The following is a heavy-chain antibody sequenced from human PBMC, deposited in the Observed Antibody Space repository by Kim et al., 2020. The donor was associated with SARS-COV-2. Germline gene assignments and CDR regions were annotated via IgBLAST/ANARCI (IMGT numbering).Heavy chain of an antibody. J-gene: IGHJ4*02. V-gene: IGHV3-74*01. CDR3: AREGPMVAKALDY. CDR2: INSDGSST. Sequence: GGSLRLSCAASGFTFSSYWMHWVRQAPGKGLVWVSRINSDGSSTSYADSVKGRFTISRDNAKNTLYLQMNSLRAEDTAVYYCAREGPMVAKALDYWGQGTLVTVSS. D-gene: IGHD5-12*01. CDR1: GFTFSSYW.